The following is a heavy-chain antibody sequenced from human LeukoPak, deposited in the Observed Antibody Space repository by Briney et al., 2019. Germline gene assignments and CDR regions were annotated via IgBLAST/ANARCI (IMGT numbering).Heavy chain of an antibody. J-gene: IGHJ4*02. Sequence: VESLKISCKGSGYSFTNYWIGWVRQMPGKGLEWMGIIYPGDSDTRYNPSFQGRVTISADKSISTAYLQWSSLRASDKAMYYCARLASYSSGLGYWGQGTLLTVCS. CDR3: ARLASYSSGLGY. D-gene: IGHD6-25*01. CDR2: IYPGDSDT. CDR1: GYSFTNYW. V-gene: IGHV5-51*01.